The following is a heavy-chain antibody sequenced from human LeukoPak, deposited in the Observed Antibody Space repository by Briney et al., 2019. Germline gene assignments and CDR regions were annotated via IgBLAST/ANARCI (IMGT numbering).Heavy chain of an antibody. V-gene: IGHV3-30*18. J-gene: IGHJ3*02. CDR1: GFTFSSYG. CDR3: AKDFSRRYYDGSESEPFDI. CDR2: ILYDGSSK. Sequence: GGSLRLSCAASGFTFSSYGMHWVRQAPGKGLEWVAVILYDGSSKYYEDTVKGRVSISRDNSKDTLYLQMISVRAEDTAVYYCAKDFSRRYYDGSESEPFDIWGQGTMVTVSS. D-gene: IGHD3-10*01.